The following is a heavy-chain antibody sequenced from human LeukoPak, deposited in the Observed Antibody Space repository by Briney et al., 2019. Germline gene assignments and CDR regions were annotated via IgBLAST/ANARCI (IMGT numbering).Heavy chain of an antibody. CDR2: ISANNGDT. J-gene: IGHJ4*02. V-gene: IGHV1-18*04. CDR3: ARDRVWSGRYYFDY. Sequence: ASVKVSCKASGYTFTGHYMHWVRQAPGQGLEWMGGISANNGDTNYAQKLQGRVTMTTDTSTSTAYMELRSLRSDDTAVYYCARDRVWSGRYYFDYWGQGTLVTVSS. CDR1: GYTFTGHY. D-gene: IGHD3-3*01.